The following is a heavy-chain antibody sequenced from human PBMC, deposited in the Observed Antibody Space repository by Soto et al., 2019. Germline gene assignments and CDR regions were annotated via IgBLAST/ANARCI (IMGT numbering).Heavy chain of an antibody. CDR3: ARSVPAAPFDI. J-gene: IGHJ3*02. V-gene: IGHV3-21*01. Sequence: EVQLVESGGGLVKPGGSLRLSCAASGFTFSSYSMNWVRQAPGKGLEWVSSISSSSDYIFYADSVKGRFTISRDNAKNSLYLQMNSLIAEDTAVYYCARSVPAAPFDIWGQGTMVIVSS. CDR2: ISSSSDYI. D-gene: IGHD2-2*01. CDR1: GFTFSSYS.